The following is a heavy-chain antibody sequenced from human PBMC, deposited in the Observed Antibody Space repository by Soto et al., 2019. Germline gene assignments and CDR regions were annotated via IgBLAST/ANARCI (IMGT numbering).Heavy chain of an antibody. CDR1: GGTFSSYA. V-gene: IGHV1-69*01. J-gene: IGHJ5*02. CDR3: ARALDYQLLSWFDP. Sequence: QVQLVQSGAEVKKPGSSVKVSCKASGGTFSSYAISWVRQAPGQGLERMGGIIPIFGTANYEQKFQGRVTITADESTSTAYMELSSLRSEDTAVYYCARALDYQLLSWFDPWGQGTLVTVSS. D-gene: IGHD2-2*01. CDR2: IIPIFGTA.